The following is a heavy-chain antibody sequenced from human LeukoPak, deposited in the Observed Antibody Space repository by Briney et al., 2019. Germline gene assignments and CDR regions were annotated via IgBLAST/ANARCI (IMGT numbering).Heavy chain of an antibody. J-gene: IGHJ4*02. Sequence: SVKVSCKTSGYTFTSYGVSWVRQAPGQGLEWMGWISTYNGNTNYAQNFQGRVTMTTDTSTSTAYMELRGLRSDDTAVYYCARDLTIAAAGTYGYWGQGTLVTVSS. CDR2: ISTYNGNT. CDR1: GYTFTSYG. D-gene: IGHD6-13*01. V-gene: IGHV1-18*01. CDR3: ARDLTIAAAGTYGY.